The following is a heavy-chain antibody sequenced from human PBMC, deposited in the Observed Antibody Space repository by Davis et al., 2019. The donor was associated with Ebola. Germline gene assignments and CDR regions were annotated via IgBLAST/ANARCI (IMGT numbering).Heavy chain of an antibody. CDR1: GGSISSYY. J-gene: IGHJ5*02. CDR2: IYSSGST. Sequence: PSETLSLTCTVSGGSISSYYWSWIRQPAGKGLEWIGRIYSSGSTNYNPSLKSRVTMSVDTSKNQFSLKLSSVTAADTAVYYCARRMDRVGATLGYWFDPWGQGTLVTVSS. D-gene: IGHD1-26*01. V-gene: IGHV4-4*07. CDR3: ARRMDRVGATLGYWFDP.